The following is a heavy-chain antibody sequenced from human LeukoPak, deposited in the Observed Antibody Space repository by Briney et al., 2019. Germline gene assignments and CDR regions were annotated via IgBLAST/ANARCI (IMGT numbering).Heavy chain of an antibody. D-gene: IGHD3-22*01. J-gene: IGHJ4*02. CDR2: IYHSGST. Sequence: PSETLSLTCTVSGYSISSGYYWGWIRQPPGKGLEWIGSIYHSGSTYYNPSLKSRVTISVDTSKNQFSLKLSSVTAADTAVYYCARDRDSGYYYSLEPIDYWGQGTLVTVSS. CDR1: GYSISSGYY. V-gene: IGHV4-38-2*02. CDR3: ARDRDSGYYYSLEPIDY.